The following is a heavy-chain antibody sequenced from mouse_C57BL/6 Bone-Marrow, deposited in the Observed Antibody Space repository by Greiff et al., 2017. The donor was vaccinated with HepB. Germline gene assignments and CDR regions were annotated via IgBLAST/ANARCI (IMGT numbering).Heavy chain of an antibody. D-gene: IGHD3-1*01. J-gene: IGHJ3*01. CDR3: ASTGYEAWFAY. CDR2: IYPRSGNT. V-gene: IGHV1-81*01. Sequence: VQRVESGAELARPGASVKLSCKASGYTFTSYGISWVKQRTGQGLEWIGEIYPRSGNTYYNEKFKGKATLTADKSSSTAYMELRSLTSEDSAVYFCASTGYEAWFAYWGQGTLVTVSA. CDR1: GYTFTSYG.